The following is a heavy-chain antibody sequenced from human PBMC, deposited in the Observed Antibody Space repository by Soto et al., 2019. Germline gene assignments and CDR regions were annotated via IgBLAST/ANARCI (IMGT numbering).Heavy chain of an antibody. V-gene: IGHV1-24*01. D-gene: IGHD2-15*01. CDR1: GYTLTELS. CDR3: ATCGGNPCWESGSFDY. J-gene: IGHJ4*02. Sequence: ASVKVSCKVSGYTLTELSMHRVRQAPGKGLEWMGGFDPEDGETIYAQKFQGRVTMTEDTSTDTAYMELSSLRSEDTAVYYCATCGGNPCWESGSFDYWGQGALVTVSS. CDR2: FDPEDGET.